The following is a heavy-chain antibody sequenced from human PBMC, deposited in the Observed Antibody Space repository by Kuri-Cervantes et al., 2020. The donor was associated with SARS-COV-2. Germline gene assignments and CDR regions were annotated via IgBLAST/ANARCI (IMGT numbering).Heavy chain of an antibody. V-gene: IGHV1-46*01. Sequence: ASVNVSCKASGNTFTSYYMHWVRQAPGQGLEWMGILNPSGGSTSYAQQFQGRVAMTRDTSISTAYLELSRLTSDDTAVYYCARGSFVTGEDYFDYWRQGTLVTVSS. CDR3: ARGSFVTGEDYFDY. D-gene: IGHD7-27*01. CDR1: GNTFTSYY. J-gene: IGHJ4*02. CDR2: LNPSGGST.